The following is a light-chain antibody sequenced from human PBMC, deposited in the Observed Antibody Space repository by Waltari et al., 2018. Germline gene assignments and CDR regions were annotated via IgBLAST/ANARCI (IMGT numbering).Light chain of an antibody. Sequence: EIVMTQSPATLSVSPGERATLSCRASQSVSSNLAWYQQNPGQAPRLLIYGASTRATGSPARVSGSGSGTEFTLTISSLQSEDFAVYYCQQYNNWPLWTFGQGTKVEIK. CDR3: QQYNNWPLWT. V-gene: IGKV3-15*01. J-gene: IGKJ1*01. CDR2: GAS. CDR1: QSVSSN.